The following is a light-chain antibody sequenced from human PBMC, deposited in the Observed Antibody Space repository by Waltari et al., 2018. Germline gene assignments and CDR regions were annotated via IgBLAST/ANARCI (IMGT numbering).Light chain of an antibody. V-gene: IGLV1-51*01. CDR3: GSWDSSLGIGV. J-gene: IGLJ3*02. CDR1: TPNIGNNY. CDR2: EDN. Sequence: QSVLTQAPSVSAAPGQTVTISCSGTTPNIGNNYVSWYQQLPGAAPKIFIYEDNRRPSGSPDRFSGSKSGASATLGITGLQTGDEADYYCGSWDSSLGIGVLGGGTRLTVL.